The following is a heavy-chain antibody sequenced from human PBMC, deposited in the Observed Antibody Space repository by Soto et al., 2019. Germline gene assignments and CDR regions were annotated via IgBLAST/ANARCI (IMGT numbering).Heavy chain of an antibody. V-gene: IGHV3-66*01. Sequence: PGGSLRLSCAASGFTVSSNYMSWVRQAPGKGLEWVSVIYSGGSTYYADSVKGRFTISRDNSKNTLYLQMNSLRAEDTAVYYCARERGYYGSGPPDYWGQGTLVTVSS. D-gene: IGHD3-10*01. CDR2: IYSGGST. CDR1: GFTVSSNY. J-gene: IGHJ4*02. CDR3: ARERGYYGSGPPDY.